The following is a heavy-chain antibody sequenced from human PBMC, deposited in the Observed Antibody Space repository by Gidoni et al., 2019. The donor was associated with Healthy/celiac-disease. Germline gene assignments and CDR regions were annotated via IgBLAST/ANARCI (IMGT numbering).Heavy chain of an antibody. CDR3: AKMGVNLWELLFDY. V-gene: IGHV3-23*01. D-gene: IGHD1-26*01. Sequence: EVPLLESGGGLVRPGGSLRLSCAASGFTFSSYAMSWVRQAPGKELEWVSAISGSGGSTYYADSVKGRFTISRDNSKNTLYLQMNSLRAEDTAVYYCAKMGVNLWELLFDYWGQGTLVTVSS. J-gene: IGHJ4*02. CDR2: ISGSGGST. CDR1: GFTFSSYA.